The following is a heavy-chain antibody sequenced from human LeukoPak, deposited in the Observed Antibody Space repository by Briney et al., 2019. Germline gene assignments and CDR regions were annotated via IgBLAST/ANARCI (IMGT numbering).Heavy chain of an antibody. CDR1: GYTFTSYY. CDR2: INPSGGST. V-gene: IGHV1-46*01. D-gene: IGHD1-26*01. J-gene: IGHJ5*02. Sequence: SVKVSCKASGYTFTSYYMHWVRQAPGQGLEWMGIINPSGGSTSYAQKFQGRVTMTRDTSTSTVYMELSSLRSEDTAVYYCARTVGATDYVNWFDPWGQGTLVTVSS. CDR3: ARTVGATDYVNWFDP.